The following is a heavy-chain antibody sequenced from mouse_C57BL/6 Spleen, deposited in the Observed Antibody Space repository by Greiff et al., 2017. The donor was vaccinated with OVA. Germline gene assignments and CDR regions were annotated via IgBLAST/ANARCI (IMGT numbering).Heavy chain of an antibody. J-gene: IGHJ4*01. CDR1: GYTFTDYE. CDR2: IDPETGGT. Sequence: VKLQESGAELVRPGASVTLSCKASGYTFTDYEMHWVKQTPVHGLEWIGAIDPETGGTAYNQKFKGKAILTADKSSSTAYMELRSLTSEDSAVYYCTNRMDYWGQGTSVTVSS. CDR3: TNRMDY. V-gene: IGHV1-15*01.